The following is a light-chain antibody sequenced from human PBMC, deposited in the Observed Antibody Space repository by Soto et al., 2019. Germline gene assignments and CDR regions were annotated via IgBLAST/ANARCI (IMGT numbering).Light chain of an antibody. J-gene: IGLJ2*01. Sequence: QSVLTQPPSVSEAPRQRVTISCSGSSSNIGNNAVNWYQQLPGKAPKLLIYYDDLLPSGVSDRFSGSKSGPSASLAISGLQSEDEDDYYCAAWDDSLNGPVFGGGTKLTVL. CDR3: AAWDDSLNGPV. CDR1: SSNIGNNA. CDR2: YDD. V-gene: IGLV1-36*01.